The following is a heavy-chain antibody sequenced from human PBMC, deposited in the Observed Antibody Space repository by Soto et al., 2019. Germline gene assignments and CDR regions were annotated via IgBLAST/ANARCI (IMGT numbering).Heavy chain of an antibody. Sequence: GGSLRLSCAASGFTFSSYAMHWVRQAPGKGLEWVAVISYDGSNKYYADSVKGRFTISRDNSKNTLYLQMNSLRAEDTAVYYCAREGIAARLGYWGQGTLVTVSS. V-gene: IGHV3-30-3*01. J-gene: IGHJ4*02. D-gene: IGHD6-6*01. CDR2: ISYDGSNK. CDR3: AREGIAARLGY. CDR1: GFTFSSYA.